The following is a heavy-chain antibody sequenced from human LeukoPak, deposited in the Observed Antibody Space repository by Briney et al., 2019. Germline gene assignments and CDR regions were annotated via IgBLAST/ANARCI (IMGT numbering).Heavy chain of an antibody. J-gene: IGHJ5*02. CDR3: AKNWVASSWFNWFDP. D-gene: IGHD6-13*01. V-gene: IGHV3-48*01. CDR2: ISSASNTI. Sequence: PGESLRLSCAASGFTFSSYSMNWVRQAPGKGLEWVSYISSASNTIYYADSVKGRFTISRDNSKNTLYLQMHSLRAEDTAVYYCAKNWVASSWFNWFDPWGQGTLVTVSS. CDR1: GFTFSSYS.